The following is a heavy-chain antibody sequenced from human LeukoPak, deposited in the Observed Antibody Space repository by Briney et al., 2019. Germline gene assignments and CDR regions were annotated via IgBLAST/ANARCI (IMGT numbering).Heavy chain of an antibody. CDR2: IIPIFGTA. D-gene: IGHD6-13*01. CDR1: GGTFSSYA. CDR3: AREGGSVIAEWGNWFDP. V-gene: IGHV1-69*05. Sequence: SVKVSCKASGGTFSSYAISWVRQAPGQGLQWMGRIIPIFGTANYAQKFQGRVTITTDESTSTAYMELSSLRSEDAAVYYCAREGGSVIAEWGNWFDPWGQGTLVTVSS. J-gene: IGHJ5*02.